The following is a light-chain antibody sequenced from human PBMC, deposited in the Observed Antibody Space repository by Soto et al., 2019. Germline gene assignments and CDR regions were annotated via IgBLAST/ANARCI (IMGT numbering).Light chain of an antibody. CDR3: QQYNSYPWT. CDR1: QSISSW. Sequence: DIRMTQSPSTLSASVGDRVTITCRASQSISSWLAWYQQKPGKAPKLLIYKASSLESGVPSRFSGSGSGTEFTLTISSLQPDDFETYYCQQYNSYPWTFGQGTMVDIK. J-gene: IGKJ1*01. V-gene: IGKV1-5*03. CDR2: KAS.